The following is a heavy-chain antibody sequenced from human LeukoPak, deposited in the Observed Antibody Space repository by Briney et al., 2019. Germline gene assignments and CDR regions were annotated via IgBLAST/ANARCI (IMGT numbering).Heavy chain of an antibody. CDR3: ARGSGGSGSYSLWGYYYYGMDV. J-gene: IGHJ6*02. Sequence: GASVKVSCKASGYTFTGYFMHWVRQAAGQGLEWMGWINPNSGGTNYARKFEGRVTMTRDTSISTAYMELSRLRSDDTAVYYCARGSGGSGSYSLWGYYYYGMDVWGQGTTVTVSS. D-gene: IGHD3-10*01. V-gene: IGHV1-2*02. CDR1: GYTFTGYF. CDR2: INPNSGGT.